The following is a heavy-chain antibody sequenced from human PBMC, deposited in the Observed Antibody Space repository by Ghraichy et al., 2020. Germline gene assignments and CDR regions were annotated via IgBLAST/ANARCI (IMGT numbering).Heavy chain of an antibody. D-gene: IGHD3-22*01. CDR3: ARDLDYYDSSGYYFDWFDP. Sequence: SQTLSLTCAISGDSVSSNSAAWNWIRQSPSRGLEWLGRTYYRSKWYNDYAVSVKSRITINPDTSKNQFSLQLNSVTPEDTAVYYCARDLDYYDSSGYYFDWFDPWGHGTLVTVSS. V-gene: IGHV6-1*01. J-gene: IGHJ5*02. CDR2: TYYRSKWYN. CDR1: GDSVSSNSAA.